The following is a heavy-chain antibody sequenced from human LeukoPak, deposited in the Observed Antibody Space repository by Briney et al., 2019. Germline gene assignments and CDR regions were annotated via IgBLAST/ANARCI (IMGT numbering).Heavy chain of an antibody. CDR2: IYHSGST. J-gene: IGHJ5*02. V-gene: IGHV4-34*01. Sequence: SETLSLTCAVYGGSFSGYYWSWIRQPPGKGLEWIGSIYHSGSTYYNPSLKSRVTISVDTSKNQFSLKLSSVTAADTAVYYCASGSGYYDSSGEINWFDPWGQGTLVTVSS. D-gene: IGHD3-22*01. CDR3: ASGSGYYDSSGEINWFDP. CDR1: GGSFSGYY.